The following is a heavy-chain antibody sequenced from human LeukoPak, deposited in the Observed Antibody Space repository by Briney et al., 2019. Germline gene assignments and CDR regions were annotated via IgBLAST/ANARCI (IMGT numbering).Heavy chain of an antibody. V-gene: IGHV4-61*08. J-gene: IGHJ4*02. Sequence: SQTLSLTCTVSGGSISSGGYYWSWIRQPPGKGLEWIGYIYYSGSTNYNPSLKSRVTISVDTSKNLFSLKLSSVTAADTAVYYCARGPLAVAGDFDYWGQGTLVTVSS. CDR3: ARGPLAVAGDFDY. D-gene: IGHD6-19*01. CDR2: IYYSGST. CDR1: GGSISSGGYY.